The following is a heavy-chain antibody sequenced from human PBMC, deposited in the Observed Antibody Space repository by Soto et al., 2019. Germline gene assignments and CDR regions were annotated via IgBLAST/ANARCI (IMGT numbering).Heavy chain of an antibody. J-gene: IGHJ3*02. V-gene: IGHV2-5*01. D-gene: IGHD6-6*01. CDR3: ARGLAARPFFAFDI. CDR2: IYWSGDE. CDR1: GFSLTTSGVG. Sequence: QSTLKESGPTLVKPTQTLTLTCSFSGFSLTTSGVGVGWIRQPPGKALEWLAHIYWSGDEHYRPSLKSRLSITKDTSKNQVVLTMTNMDPVDTATYYCARGLAARPFFAFDIWGQGTMVTVSS.